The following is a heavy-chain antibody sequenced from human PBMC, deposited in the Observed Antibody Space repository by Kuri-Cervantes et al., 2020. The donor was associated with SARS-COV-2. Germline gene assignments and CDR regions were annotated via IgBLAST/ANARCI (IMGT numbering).Heavy chain of an antibody. Sequence: SVKVSCKASGDTFTYRFLHWVRQAPGQAPEWMGWITPFNGNTKYAQKFQDRVTITRDRSMNTAYMELSCLRSEDTATYYCARSGPGAISREDGALDIWGQGTMVTVSS. CDR1: GDTFTYRF. CDR3: ARSGPGAISREDGALDI. J-gene: IGHJ3*02. D-gene: IGHD4/OR15-4a*01. CDR2: ITPFNGNT. V-gene: IGHV1-45*02.